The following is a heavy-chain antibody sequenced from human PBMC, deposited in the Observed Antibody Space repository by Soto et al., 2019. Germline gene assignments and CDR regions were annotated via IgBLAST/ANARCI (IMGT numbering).Heavy chain of an antibody. CDR1: GFTFSSYA. J-gene: IGHJ4*02. Sequence: QVQLVESGGGMVQPGRSLRLSCAASGFTFSSYAMHWVRQAPGKGLEWVAVISYDGSNKYYADSVKGRFTISRDNSKNTLYLQMNSLRAEDTAVYYCARGLSLGQAASRSYFDYWGQGTLVTVSS. CDR2: ISYDGSNK. D-gene: IGHD2-15*01. CDR3: ARGLSLGQAASRSYFDY. V-gene: IGHV3-30-3*01.